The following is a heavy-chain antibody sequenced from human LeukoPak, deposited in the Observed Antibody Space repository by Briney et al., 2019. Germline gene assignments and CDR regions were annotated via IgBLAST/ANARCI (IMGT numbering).Heavy chain of an antibody. CDR3: AKGIYSSGWSYFDY. D-gene: IGHD6-19*01. CDR1: GFTFSNSA. Sequence: SGGSLRLSCAAPGFTFSNSAMSWVRQAPGKGLEWVSTLSGSGITTYYADSVKGRFTISRDNSKNTLYLQMNGLRAEDTAVYYCAKGIYSSGWSYFDYWGHGTLVTVSS. J-gene: IGHJ4*01. CDR2: LSGSGITT. V-gene: IGHV3-23*01.